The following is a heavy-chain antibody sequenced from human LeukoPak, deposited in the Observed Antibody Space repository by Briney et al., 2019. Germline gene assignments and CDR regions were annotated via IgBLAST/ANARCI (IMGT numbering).Heavy chain of an antibody. CDR3: TTSLLFAPNYYYYMDV. Sequence: PGGSLRLSCAASGFTFSNAWMSWVRQAPGKGLEWVGRIKSKTDGGTTDYAAPVKGRFTISRDDSKNTLYLQMNSLKTEDTAVYYCTTSLLFAPNYYYYMDVWGKGTTVTVSS. CDR2: IKSKTDGGTT. D-gene: IGHD3-10*01. J-gene: IGHJ6*03. V-gene: IGHV3-15*01. CDR1: GFTFSNAW.